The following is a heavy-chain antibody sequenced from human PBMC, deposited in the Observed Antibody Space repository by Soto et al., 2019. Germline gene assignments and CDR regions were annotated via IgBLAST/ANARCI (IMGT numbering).Heavy chain of an antibody. CDR1: GFTFSSYA. CDR2: IWHDGTKK. J-gene: IGHJ6*02. Sequence: QVQLVESGGGVVQPGRSLRLSCTASGFTFSSYAIHWVRQAPGKGLEWVAVIWHDGTKKYYSDSVKGRFTISRDNSKNTLYLQMDGLRAEDTAIYYYAGDLYDVLVVGDTPVLGGWDVWGQGTTVTVSS. D-gene: IGHD2-15*01. CDR3: AGDLYDVLVVGDTPVLGGWDV. V-gene: IGHV3-33*01.